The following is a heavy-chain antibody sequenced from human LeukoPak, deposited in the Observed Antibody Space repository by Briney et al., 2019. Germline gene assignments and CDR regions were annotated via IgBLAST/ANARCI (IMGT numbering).Heavy chain of an antibody. J-gene: IGHJ4*02. CDR3: ANFQWLRYFAF. V-gene: IGHV3-11*01. CDR1: GFSFSKDW. D-gene: IGHD5-12*01. CDR2: ISSSGNIK. Sequence: GGSLRLSCAASGFSFSKDWMSWVRQAPGKGLEWLSYISSSGNIKYYTDSVKGRFTISRDNAKNSLYLQMNSLRAEDTAVYYCANFQWLRYFAFWGQGTLVTVSS.